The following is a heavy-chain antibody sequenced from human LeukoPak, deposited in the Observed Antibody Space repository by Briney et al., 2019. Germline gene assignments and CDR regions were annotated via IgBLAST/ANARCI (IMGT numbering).Heavy chain of an antibody. CDR2: IYSGGIYNDGTT. Sequence: GGSLRLSCAASGFTVSSNYMSWVRQAPGKGLEWVSVIYSGGIYNDGTTNYGDSVKGRFTISRDNSKNSLYLQMNSLRAEDTAVYYCARRELLGYSYGLRTFNIWGQGTTVTVSS. CDR1: GFTVSSNY. V-gene: IGHV3-66*04. D-gene: IGHD5-18*01. J-gene: IGHJ3*02. CDR3: ARRELLGYSYGLRTFNI.